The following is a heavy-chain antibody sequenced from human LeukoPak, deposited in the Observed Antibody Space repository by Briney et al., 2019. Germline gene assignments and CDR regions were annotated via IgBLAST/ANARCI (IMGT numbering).Heavy chain of an antibody. CDR3: ARELSGRYCGGGSCYATRRDFDS. D-gene: IGHD2-15*01. CDR1: GGSISSYY. J-gene: IGHJ4*02. CDR2: IYNSESA. Sequence: SETLSLTCTVSGGSISSYYWSWIRQPPGKGLEWIGNIYNSESANYNPSLNSRVTISVDTSKNQFSLKLSSVTAADTAVYYCARELSGRYCGGGSCYATRRDFDSWGQGTLVTVSS. V-gene: IGHV4-59*01.